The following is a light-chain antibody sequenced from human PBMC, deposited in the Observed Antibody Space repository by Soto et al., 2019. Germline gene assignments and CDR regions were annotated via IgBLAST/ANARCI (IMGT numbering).Light chain of an antibody. CDR1: QTVSRN. CDR2: GAS. V-gene: IGKV3-15*01. J-gene: IGKJ2*01. Sequence: EIVMTQSPATLSVSPGERATLSCRASQTVSRNLGWYQQKPGQAPRLLIYGASTRATGIPARFSGSGSGTEFKLTISSLQSEDFAVYYCQQYNKWPPYTFGQGTKVEIK. CDR3: QQYNKWPPYT.